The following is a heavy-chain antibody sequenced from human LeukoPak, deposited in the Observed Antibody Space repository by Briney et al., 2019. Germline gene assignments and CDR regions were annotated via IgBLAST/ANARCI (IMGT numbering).Heavy chain of an antibody. V-gene: IGHV1-69*05. CDR3: ARDLHGSGSWDMDV. J-gene: IGHJ6*03. D-gene: IGHD3-10*01. Sequence: SVKVSCKASGGTFSSYAISWVRQAPGQGLEWMGGIIPTFGTANYAQKFQGRVTITTDESTSTAYMELSSLRSEDTAVYYCARDLHGSGSWDMDVWGKGTTVTVSS. CDR2: IIPTFGTA. CDR1: GGTFSSYA.